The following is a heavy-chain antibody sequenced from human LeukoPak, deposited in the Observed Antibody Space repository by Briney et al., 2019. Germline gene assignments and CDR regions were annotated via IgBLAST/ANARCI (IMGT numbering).Heavy chain of an antibody. D-gene: IGHD2-15*01. V-gene: IGHV3-48*01. J-gene: IGHJ3*02. CDR1: GFTLSSYR. CDR3: ARDSGYAFDT. CDR2: IRSSSSTI. Sequence: GGSLRLSCAASGFTLSSYRMNWVRQAPGKRLEWVSYIRSSSSTIYYADSVKGRFTISSDNAKNSLYLQMNTLRGEDTAVYFCARDSGYAFDTWGQGTMVTVSS.